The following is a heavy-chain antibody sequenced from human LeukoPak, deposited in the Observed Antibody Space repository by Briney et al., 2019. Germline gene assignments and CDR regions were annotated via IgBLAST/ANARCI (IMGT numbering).Heavy chain of an antibody. J-gene: IGHJ6*02. Sequence: SETLSLTCSVSGGSVSTYYWSWIRQPPGKGLEWIAYIYYSGSTNYNPSLTSRVTISVDTSKNQFSLKLTSVTAADTAVYYCARSMTTMTPWDFFYNGMDVWGQGTTVIVSS. CDR2: IYYSGST. CDR1: GGSVSTYY. V-gene: IGHV4-59*02. D-gene: IGHD4-17*01. CDR3: ARSMTTMTPWDFFYNGMDV.